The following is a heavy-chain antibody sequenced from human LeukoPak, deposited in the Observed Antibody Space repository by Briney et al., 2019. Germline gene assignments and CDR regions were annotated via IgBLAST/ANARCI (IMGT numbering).Heavy chain of an antibody. V-gene: IGHV3-48*03. Sequence: GGSLRLSCEASGFTFSSYEMNWVRQAPGKGLVWVSYISSSGKTIYYAVSTKGRFTVSRDNAKNSLELQMNSLRAEDTAVYYCATTAIAAAVPGCFDYWGQGTLVTIFS. CDR2: ISSSGKTI. CDR3: ATTAIAAAVPGCFDY. D-gene: IGHD6-13*01. CDR1: GFTFSSYE. J-gene: IGHJ4*02.